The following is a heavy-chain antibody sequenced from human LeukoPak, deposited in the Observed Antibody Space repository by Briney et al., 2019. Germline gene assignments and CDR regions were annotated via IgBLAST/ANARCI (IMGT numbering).Heavy chain of an antibody. CDR1: GFTFSSYW. CDR3: ARDFLDFWSGYFWPQVIDY. D-gene: IGHD3-3*01. CDR2: IKQDGSEK. J-gene: IGHJ4*02. Sequence: GGSLRLSCAASGFTFSSYWMSWVRQAPGKGLEWVANIKQDGSEKYYVDSVKGRFTISRDNAKNSLYLQMNSLRAEGTAVYYCARDFLDFWSGYFWPQVIDYWGQGTLVTVSS. V-gene: IGHV3-7*01.